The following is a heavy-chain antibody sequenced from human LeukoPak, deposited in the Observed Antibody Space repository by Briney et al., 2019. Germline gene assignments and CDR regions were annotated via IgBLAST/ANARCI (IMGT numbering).Heavy chain of an antibody. CDR2: ISRSSITI. J-gene: IGHJ4*02. D-gene: IGHD2-2*01. V-gene: IGHV3-48*04. CDR3: ARGAAARYFDY. Sequence: TGGSLRLSCAASGFTFSSYSMNWVRQAPGKGLEWVSYISRSSITIYYADSVKGRFTIYRDNAKNSLYLQMNSLRAEDTAVYYCARGAAARYFDYWGQGTLVTVSS. CDR1: GFTFSSYS.